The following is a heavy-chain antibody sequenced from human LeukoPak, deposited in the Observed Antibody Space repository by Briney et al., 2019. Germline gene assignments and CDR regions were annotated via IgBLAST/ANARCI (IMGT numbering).Heavy chain of an antibody. D-gene: IGHD6-13*01. CDR3: ARSPYSSSWSYYYYGMDV. CDR2: INSDGSST. CDR1: GFTFSSYW. J-gene: IGHJ6*02. Sequence: GGSLRLSCAASGFTFSSYWMHWVRHAPGKGLVWVSRINSDGSSTNYADSVKGRFTISRDNAKNTLYLQMNSLRAEDTAVYYCARSPYSSSWSYYYYGMDVWGQGTTVTVSS. V-gene: IGHV3-74*01.